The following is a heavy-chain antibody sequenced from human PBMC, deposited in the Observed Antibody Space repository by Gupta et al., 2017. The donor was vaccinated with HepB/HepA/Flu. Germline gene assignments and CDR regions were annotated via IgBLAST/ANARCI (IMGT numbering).Heavy chain of an antibody. CDR3: ARDPNHIVVLTAIDY. D-gene: IGHD2-21*02. V-gene: IGHV3-30-3*01. CDR1: GFTFGSYA. CDR2: ISYDGSEI. J-gene: IGHJ4*02. Sequence: QVRLVESGVGVVQPGRSLRLACAASGFTFGSYAMHWVRQAPGKGLECVAVISYDGSEIYYADSVKGRFTISRDNFKNTLYLQMNSLRVEDTAVYYCARDPNHIVVLTAIDYWGQGTLVTVSS.